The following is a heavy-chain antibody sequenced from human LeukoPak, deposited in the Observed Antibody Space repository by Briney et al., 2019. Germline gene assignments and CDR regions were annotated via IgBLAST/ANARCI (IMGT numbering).Heavy chain of an antibody. CDR3: AKDMAIVVVPAAMAGYFQH. CDR1: GGSISSYY. Sequence: ETLSLTCTVSGGSISSYYWSWVRQAPGKGLEWVSAISGSGGSTYYADSVKGRFTISRDNSKNTLYLQMNSLRAEDTAVYYCAKDMAIVVVPAAMAGYFQHWGQGTLVTVSS. D-gene: IGHD2-2*01. V-gene: IGHV3-23*01. J-gene: IGHJ1*01. CDR2: ISGSGGST.